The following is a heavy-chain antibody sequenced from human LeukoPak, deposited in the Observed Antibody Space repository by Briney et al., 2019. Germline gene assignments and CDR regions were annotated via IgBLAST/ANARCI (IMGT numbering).Heavy chain of an antibody. J-gene: IGHJ5*02. V-gene: IGHV1-58*01. CDR1: GFTLINSA. CDR3: AAGDTLVRGVIIPFAP. D-gene: IGHD3-10*01. Sequence: SVTVSYKASGFTLINSAVQWVRQARGQRLEWVGWIIVGSGQTRYAQKFQERVTITRDMSTSTAFLELSSLRSEDSAVYYCAAGDTLVRGVIIPFAPWGQGTLVTVSS. CDR2: IIVGSGQT.